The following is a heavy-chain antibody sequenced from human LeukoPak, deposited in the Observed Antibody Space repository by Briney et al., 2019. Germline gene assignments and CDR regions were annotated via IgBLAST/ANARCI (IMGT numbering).Heavy chain of an antibody. CDR3: ARGAHPDDSPGYSSGWYPPQFDY. CDR1: GGSISSSSYY. J-gene: IGHJ4*02. V-gene: IGHV4-39*07. Sequence: SEALSLTCTVSGGSISSSSYYWGWIRQPPGKGLEWIGSIYYSGSTYYNPSLKSRVTISVDTSKNQFSLKLSSVTAADTAVYYCARGAHPDDSPGYSSGWYPPQFDYWGQGTLVTVSS. CDR2: IYYSGST. D-gene: IGHD6-19*01.